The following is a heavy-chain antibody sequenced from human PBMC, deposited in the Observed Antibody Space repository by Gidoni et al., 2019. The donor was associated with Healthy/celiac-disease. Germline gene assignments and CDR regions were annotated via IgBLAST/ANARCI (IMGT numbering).Heavy chain of an antibody. Sequence: EVQLVESVGGLVQPGRSLRLSCAASGFTFDDSAMHWVRQAPGKGLEWVSGISWNSGSIGYADSVKGRFTISRDNAKNSLYLQMNSLRAEDTALYYCAKDKEYGSGSYFLHFDYWGQGTLVTVSS. V-gene: IGHV3-9*01. CDR2: ISWNSGSI. CDR1: GFTFDDSA. CDR3: AKDKEYGSGSYFLHFDY. D-gene: IGHD3-10*01. J-gene: IGHJ4*02.